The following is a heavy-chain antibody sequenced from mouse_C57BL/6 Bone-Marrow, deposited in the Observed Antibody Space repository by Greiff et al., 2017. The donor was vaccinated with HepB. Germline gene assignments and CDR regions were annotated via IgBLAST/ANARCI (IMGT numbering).Heavy chain of an antibody. V-gene: IGHV5-6*01. D-gene: IGHD2-3*01. J-gene: IGHJ1*03. CDR2: ISSGGSYT. CDR3: ARPRDGYSPYFDV. CDR1: GFTFSSYG. Sequence: EVQLQQSGGDLVKPGGSLKLSCAASGFTFSSYGMSWVRQTPDKRLEWVATISSGGSYTHYPDSVKGRFTISRGNAKNTLYLQMSSLKSEDTALYYCARPRDGYSPYFDVWGTATPVTVSS.